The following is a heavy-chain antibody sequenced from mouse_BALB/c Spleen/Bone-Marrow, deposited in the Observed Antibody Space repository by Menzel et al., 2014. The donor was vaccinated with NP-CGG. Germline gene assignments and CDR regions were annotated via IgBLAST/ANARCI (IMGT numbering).Heavy chain of an antibody. CDR2: IRSGSSTI. V-gene: IGHV5-17*02. D-gene: IGHD1-1*01. CDR1: GFTFSSFA. CDR3: ARTGSSSGYFDY. J-gene: IGHJ2*01. Sequence: EVQRVESGGGLVQPGGSRKLSCAASGFTFSSFAMHWVRQAPEKGLEWVAYIRSGSSTIYYADTVMGRFTISRDNHKNSLFLQITSLRCEDTAMYYCARTGSSSGYFDYWGQGTTLTVSS.